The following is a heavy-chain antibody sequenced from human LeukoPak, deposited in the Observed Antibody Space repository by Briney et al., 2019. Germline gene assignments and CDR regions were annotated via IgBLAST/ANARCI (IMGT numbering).Heavy chain of an antibody. J-gene: IGHJ4*02. CDR1: GGSISSYY. D-gene: IGHD3-3*01. Sequence: SETLSLTCTVSGGSISSYYWSWIRQPAGKGLEWIGRIYTSGSTNYNPSLKSRVTMSVDTSKNQFSLKLSSETAADTAVYYCARDGVGHDFWSGYYDYWGQGTLVTVSS. V-gene: IGHV4-4*07. CDR2: IYTSGST. CDR3: ARDGVGHDFWSGYYDY.